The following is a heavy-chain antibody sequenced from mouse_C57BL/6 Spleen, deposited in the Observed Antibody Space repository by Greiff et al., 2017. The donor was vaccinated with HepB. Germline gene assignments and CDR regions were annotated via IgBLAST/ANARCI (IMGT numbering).Heavy chain of an antibody. Sequence: VKLVESGAELARPGASVKLSCKASGYTFTSYGISWVKQRTGQGLEWIGEIYPRSGNTYYNEKFKGKATLTADKSSSTAYMELRSLTSEDSAVYFCARERDYSNLDYWGQGTTLTVSS. CDR1: GYTFTSYG. CDR3: ARERDYSNLDY. V-gene: IGHV1-81*01. J-gene: IGHJ2*01. CDR2: IYPRSGNT. D-gene: IGHD2-5*01.